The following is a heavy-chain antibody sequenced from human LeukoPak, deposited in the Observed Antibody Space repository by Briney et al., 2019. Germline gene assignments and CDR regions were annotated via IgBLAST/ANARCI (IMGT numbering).Heavy chain of an antibody. V-gene: IGHV3-30*18. J-gene: IGHJ4*02. CDR2: ISYDVKRQ. CDR1: GFTFSSCG. CDR3: AKDRSGGSGTLFPIFES. D-gene: IGHD3-10*01. Sequence: GGSLRLSCAASGFTFSSCGMHWVRQAPGKGLEWVAVISYDVKRQYYADSVKGRFTISRDNSKNTLYLQMNSLRAEDTAVYYCAKDRSGGSGTLFPIFESWGQGTLVTVSS.